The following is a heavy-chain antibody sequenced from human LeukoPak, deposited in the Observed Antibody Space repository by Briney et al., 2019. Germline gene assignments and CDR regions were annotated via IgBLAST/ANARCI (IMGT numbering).Heavy chain of an antibody. CDR3: AKDPRTGTTFSATAAFDI. D-gene: IGHD1-7*01. CDR1: GFTFSSYG. V-gene: IGHV3-30*18. CDR2: ISYDGSNK. J-gene: IGHJ3*02. Sequence: GRSLRLSCAASGFTFSSYGMHWVRQAPGKGLEWVAVISYDGSNKYYADSVKGRFTISRDNSKNTLYLQMNSLRAEDTAVYYCAKDPRTGTTFSATAAFDIWGQGTMVTVSS.